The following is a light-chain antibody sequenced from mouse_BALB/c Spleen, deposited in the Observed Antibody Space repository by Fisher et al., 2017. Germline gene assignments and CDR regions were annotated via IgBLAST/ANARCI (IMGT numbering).Light chain of an antibody. Sequence: IVLTQSPAIMSASLGERVTMTCTASSSVSSSYLHWYQQKPGSSPKLWIYSTSNLASGVPARFSGSGSGTSYSLTISSMEAEDAATYYCQQWSSNPFTFGSGTKLEIK. CDR3: QQWSSNPFT. V-gene: IGKV4-74*01. CDR2: STS. CDR1: SSVSSSY. J-gene: IGKJ4*01.